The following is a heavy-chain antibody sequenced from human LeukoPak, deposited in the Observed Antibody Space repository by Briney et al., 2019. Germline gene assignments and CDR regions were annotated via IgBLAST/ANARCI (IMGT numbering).Heavy chain of an antibody. J-gene: IGHJ4*02. CDR1: GYTFTGYY. Sequence: GPVKVPCKASGYTFTGYYMHWVRQAPGQGLEWMGWINPNSGGTNYAQKFQGRVTMTRDTSISTAYMELSRLRSDDTAVYYCARLRGYSSGDYWGQGTLVTVSS. CDR3: ARLRGYSSGDY. V-gene: IGHV1-2*02. CDR2: INPNSGGT. D-gene: IGHD6-19*01.